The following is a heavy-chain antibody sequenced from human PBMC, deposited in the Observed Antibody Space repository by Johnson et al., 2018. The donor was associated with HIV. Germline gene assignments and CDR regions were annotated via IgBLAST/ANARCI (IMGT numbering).Heavy chain of an antibody. D-gene: IGHD6-19*01. Sequence: QVQLVESGGGVVQPGGSLRLSCAASGFTFSSYGMHWVRQAPGKGLEWVAFIRYDGSNKYYADSVKGRFTISRDNSKNTLYLQMNSLRAEDTAVYYCAKDNTDSSGWFSLSGAFDSWGQGTMVTVSS. J-gene: IGHJ3*02. CDR3: AKDNTDSSGWFSLSGAFDS. CDR2: IRYDGSNK. CDR1: GFTFSSYG. V-gene: IGHV3-30*02.